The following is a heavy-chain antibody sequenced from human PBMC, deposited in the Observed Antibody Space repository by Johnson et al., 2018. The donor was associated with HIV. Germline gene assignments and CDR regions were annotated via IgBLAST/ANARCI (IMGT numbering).Heavy chain of an antibody. CDR2: LYADGRT. CDR1: SNY. D-gene: IGHD2-8*01. V-gene: IGHV3-66*02. Sequence: VQLVESGGGLVQPGGSLRLSCVGSSNYKSWVRQAPGKGLEWVSVLYADGRTYYADSVKGRFTISRDNSKNTLYLQTNSLRTEDTALYYCARELLDCTSSACSPGPFDIWGQGTMVTVSS. CDR3: ARELLDCTSSACSPGPFDI. J-gene: IGHJ3*02.